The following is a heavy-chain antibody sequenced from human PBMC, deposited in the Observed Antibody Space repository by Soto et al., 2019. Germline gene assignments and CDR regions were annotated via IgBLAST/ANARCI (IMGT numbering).Heavy chain of an antibody. Sequence: QVQLVESGGGVVQPGRSLRLSCAASGFTFSNYAIHWVRQAPGKGLEWVAVISYDGSNKYYADSVKGRFTISRDNSKNTLYLQMNILRAEDTAVYYCAGERRGLDYWGQGTLVTVSS. CDR1: GFTFSNYA. CDR2: ISYDGSNK. V-gene: IGHV3-30-3*01. J-gene: IGHJ4*02. CDR3: AGERRGLDY.